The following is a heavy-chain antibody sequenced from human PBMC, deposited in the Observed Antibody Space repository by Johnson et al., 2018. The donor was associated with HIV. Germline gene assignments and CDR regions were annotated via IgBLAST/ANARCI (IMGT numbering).Heavy chain of an antibody. V-gene: IGHV3-30*02. J-gene: IGHJ3*02. CDR3: AKASHWAFDI. Sequence: QVQLVESGGGVVQPGGSLRLSCAASGFTFSRYGMHWVRQAPGKELEWVAFIRYDGSNKYYVDSVKGRFTISRDNSKNTLYLQMNSLRGEDTAVYYCAKASHWAFDIWGQGTMVTVSS. CDR2: IRYDGSNK. CDR1: GFTFSRYG. D-gene: IGHD7-27*01.